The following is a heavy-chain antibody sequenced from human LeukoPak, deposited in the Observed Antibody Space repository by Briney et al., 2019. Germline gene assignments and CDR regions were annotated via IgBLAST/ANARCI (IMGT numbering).Heavy chain of an antibody. CDR3: ARALIVGATIGAFQH. V-gene: IGHV1-69*02. D-gene: IGHD1-26*01. Sequence: SVKVSCKASGGTFSSYTISWVRQAPGQGLEWMGRIIPILGIANYAQKFQGRVTITADKSTSTAYMELSSLRSEDTAVYYCARALIVGATIGAFQHWGQGTLSPSPQ. CDR2: IIPILGIA. J-gene: IGHJ1*01. CDR1: GGTFSSYT.